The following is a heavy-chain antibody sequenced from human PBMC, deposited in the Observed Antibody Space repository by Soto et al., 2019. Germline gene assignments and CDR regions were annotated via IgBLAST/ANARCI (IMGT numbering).Heavy chain of an antibody. D-gene: IGHD6-19*01. CDR2: ISGTGRST. CDR3: AKGNTSGWYFFDY. V-gene: IGHV3-23*01. J-gene: IGHJ4*02. CDR1: GFTFSNCA. Sequence: PGGSLRLSCEASGFTFSNCAMSWVRQAPGKGLEWVSGISGTGRSTFYADSVKDRFTISRDNSKNTVYLQMSSLRAEDTDVYFCAKGNTSGWYFFDYWGQGTLVTVSS.